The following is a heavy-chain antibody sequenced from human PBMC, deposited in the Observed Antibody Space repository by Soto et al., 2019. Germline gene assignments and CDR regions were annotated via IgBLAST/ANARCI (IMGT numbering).Heavy chain of an antibody. CDR3: AREMKQLVQEGFLQH. D-gene: IGHD6-13*01. Sequence: LRLSCAASGFTFSSYTMHWVRQAPGKGLEWVSSISTGSSYIYYADSLKGRFTISRDNAGNSLYLQMNSLRAEDTAVYYCAREMKQLVQEGFLQHWGQGTLVTVSS. CDR1: GFTFSSYT. CDR2: ISTGSSYI. J-gene: IGHJ1*01. V-gene: IGHV3-21*01.